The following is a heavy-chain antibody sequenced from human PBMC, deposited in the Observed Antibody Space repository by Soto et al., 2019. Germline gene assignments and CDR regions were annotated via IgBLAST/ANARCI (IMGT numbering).Heavy chain of an antibody. CDR2: IYWDDDK. J-gene: IGHJ4*02. CDR1: GFSLTTNEMS. Sequence: SGPTLVNPTQTLTLTCTFSGFSLTTNEMSVGWIRQPPGKALEWLALIYWDDDKRYSPSLKSRLTITKDTSKNQVVLTMTNMDPVDTATYYCAHLYYYDSGFNFDYWGQGTLVTVSS. CDR3: AHLYYYDSGFNFDY. D-gene: IGHD3-10*01. V-gene: IGHV2-5*02.